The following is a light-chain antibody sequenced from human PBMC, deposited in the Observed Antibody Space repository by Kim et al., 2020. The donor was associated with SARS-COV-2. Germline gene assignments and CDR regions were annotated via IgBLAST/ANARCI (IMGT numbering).Light chain of an antibody. CDR2: GKN. J-gene: IGLJ1*01. CDR1: SLRSHS. Sequence: SSELTQDPAVSVALGQTVRITCQGYSLRSHSASWYQQKPGQAPVLVIYGKNNRPSGIPDRFSGSSSGNTASLTITGAQAEDEAEYYCNSRDDSHNSFVF. V-gene: IGLV3-19*01. CDR3: NSRDDSHNSFV.